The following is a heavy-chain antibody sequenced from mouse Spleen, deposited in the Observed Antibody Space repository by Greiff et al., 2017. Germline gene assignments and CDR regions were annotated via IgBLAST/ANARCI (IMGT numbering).Heavy chain of an antibody. J-gene: IGHJ3*01. CDR3: ARDALYYDYSWFAY. CDR2: ISYDGSN. CDR1: GYSITSGYY. D-gene: IGHD2-4*01. V-gene: IGHV3-6*02. Sequence: EVKLMESGPGLVKPSQSLSLTCSVSGYSITSGYYWNWIRQFPENKLEWMGYISYDGSNNYNPSLKNRISFTRDTSKNQFFLKLNSVTTEDTATYYCARDALYYDYSWFAYWGQGTLVTVSA.